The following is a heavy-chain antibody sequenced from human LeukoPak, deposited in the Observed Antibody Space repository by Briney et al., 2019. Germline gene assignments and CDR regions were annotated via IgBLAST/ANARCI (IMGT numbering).Heavy chain of an antibody. V-gene: IGHV3-48*01. CDR3: ARGLTHGIAARQPPDY. CDR1: GFTFSSYS. Sequence: PGGSLRLSCAASGFTFSSYSMNWVRQAPGKGLEWVSYISSSSSTIYYADSVKGRFTISRDNAKNSLYLQMNSLRAEDTAVYYCARGLTHGIAARQPPDYWGQGTLVTVTS. J-gene: IGHJ4*02. D-gene: IGHD6-6*01. CDR2: ISSSSSTI.